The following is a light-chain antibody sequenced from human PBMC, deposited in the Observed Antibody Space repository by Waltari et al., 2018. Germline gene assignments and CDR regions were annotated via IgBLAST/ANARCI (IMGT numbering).Light chain of an antibody. CDR1: QNLRSY. V-gene: IGKV1-39*01. J-gene: IGKJ2*01. CDR2: AAS. CDR3: QQSYSSPPHT. Sequence: DIQMTQSPSSLSASVGDRVTITCRASQNLRSYLNWYQQKPGKAPNLLIYAASNLQSGNPSRFSGGGSGTDFTLTISSLQPEDSATYYCQQSYSSPPHTFGQGTKLEIK.